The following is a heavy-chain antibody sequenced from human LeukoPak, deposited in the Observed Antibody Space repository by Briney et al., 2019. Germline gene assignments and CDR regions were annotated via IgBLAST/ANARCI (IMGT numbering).Heavy chain of an antibody. J-gene: IGHJ4*02. V-gene: IGHV3-30*18. CDR3: AKDLFLYQTYIAEIDY. CDR2: ISYDGSNT. Sequence: GGSLRLSCEASGFTFSTYGMHWVRQAPGKGLVWVAVISYDGSNTYYADSVKGRFTTSRDNSKNTLYLQMNSLRAEDTAVYYCAKDLFLYQTYIAEIDYWGQGTLVTVSS. CDR1: GFTFSTYG. D-gene: IGHD6-13*01.